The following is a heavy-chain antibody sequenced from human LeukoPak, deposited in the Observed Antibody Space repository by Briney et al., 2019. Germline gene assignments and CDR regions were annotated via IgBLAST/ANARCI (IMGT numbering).Heavy chain of an antibody. V-gene: IGHV4-61*01. D-gene: IGHD6-19*01. Sequence: SETLSLTCTVSGGSISSGSYYWSWIRQPPGKGLEWIGYIYYSGSTNYNPSLKSRVTISVDTSKNQFSLKLSSVTAADTAVYYCARSSVGYSSGWYSRYNWFDPWGQGTLVTVSS. CDR1: GGSISSGSYY. CDR3: ARSSVGYSSGWYSRYNWFDP. CDR2: IYYSGST. J-gene: IGHJ5*02.